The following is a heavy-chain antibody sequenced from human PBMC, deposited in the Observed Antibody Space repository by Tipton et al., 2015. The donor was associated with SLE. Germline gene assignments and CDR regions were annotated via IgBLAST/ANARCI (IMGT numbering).Heavy chain of an antibody. CDR1: GFTVSSNS. V-gene: IGHV3-66*02. CDR2: IYSGGYT. J-gene: IGHJ3*02. Sequence: SLRLSCAASGFTVSSNSMNWVRQAPGKGLEWVSVIYSGGYTYYADSVKGRFTIYRDNSKNTLYLQMNSLRAEDTAVYYCARLSREYSYGYAFDIWGQGTMVTVSS. CDR3: ARLSREYSYGYAFDI. D-gene: IGHD5-18*01.